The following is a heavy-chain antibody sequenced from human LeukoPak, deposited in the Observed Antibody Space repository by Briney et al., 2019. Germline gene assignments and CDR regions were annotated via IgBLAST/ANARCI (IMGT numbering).Heavy chain of an antibody. Sequence: SSETLSLTCTVSGYSISSGYYRGWIRQPPGKGLEWIGSIYHSGSTYYNPSLKSRVTISVDTSKNQFSLKPSSVTAADTAVYYCARAGYGDYLDYWGQGTMVTVSS. CDR1: GYSISSGYY. CDR2: IYHSGST. D-gene: IGHD4-17*01. V-gene: IGHV4-38-2*02. J-gene: IGHJ4*02. CDR3: ARAGYGDYLDY.